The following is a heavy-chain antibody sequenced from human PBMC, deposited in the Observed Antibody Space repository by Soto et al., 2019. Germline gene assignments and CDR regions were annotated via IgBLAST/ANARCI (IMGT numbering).Heavy chain of an antibody. Sequence: QVQLVQSGAEVKEPGSSVKVSCKPSGGTFSNNGFSWVRQAPGHGLEWMGRIIPMLDITHYAQEFRGRITISADKTTSTAYMELSGLRSDDTAVYSCAIERAHTDYFHTWDQGTLVTVSS. V-gene: IGHV1-69*02. J-gene: IGHJ1*01. CDR3: AIERAHTDYFHT. CDR2: IIPMLDIT. CDR1: GGTFSNNG.